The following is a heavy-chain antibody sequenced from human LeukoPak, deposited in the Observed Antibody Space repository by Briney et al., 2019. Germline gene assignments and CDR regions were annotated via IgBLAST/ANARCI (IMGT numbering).Heavy chain of an antibody. CDR1: GFTFSSYS. CDR2: ISSSTSYI. J-gene: IGHJ4*02. V-gene: IGHV3-21*01. D-gene: IGHD4-17*01. CDR3: GRAGGGTVSHSGY. Sequence: GGSLRLSCAASGFTFSSYSMNWIRQAPGKGLEWVSSISSSTSYIYYADSVKGRFTISKDNAKNSLYLQMNSLRAEDTAVYYCGRAGGGTVSHSGYWGQGTLVTGSS.